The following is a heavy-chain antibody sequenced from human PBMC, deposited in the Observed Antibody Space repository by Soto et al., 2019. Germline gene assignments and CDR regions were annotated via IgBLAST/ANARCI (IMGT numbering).Heavy chain of an antibody. CDR2: IQEDGREK. CDR1: GFTFTNYW. V-gene: IGHV3-7*01. J-gene: IGHJ3*02. CDR3: ATYRYCGGGPCHWSFDI. D-gene: IGHD2-21*01. Sequence: GGSLRLSCAASGFTFTNYWMYWVRQAPGKGLEWVANIQEDGREKNYVDSVRCRFTISRDNAENSLYLQMNGLRADDTAVYYCATYRYCGGGPCHWSFDIWGQGTMVTVSS.